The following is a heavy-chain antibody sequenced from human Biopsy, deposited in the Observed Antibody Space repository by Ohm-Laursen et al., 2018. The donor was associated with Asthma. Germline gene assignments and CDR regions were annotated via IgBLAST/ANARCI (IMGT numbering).Heavy chain of an antibody. CDR3: AKSADYYDSTDYLDF. CDR1: GFTFDDCA. CDR2: ISWNSGNI. J-gene: IGHJ4*01. Sequence: SLRLSCTASGFTFDDCAMHWVRQAPGKGLEWVSSISWNSGNIDYAVSVKGRFTISRDNAKNSLYLQMQSLRPEDTAFYYCAKSADYYDSTDYLDFWGRGTLVTVSS. D-gene: IGHD3-22*01. V-gene: IGHV3-9*01.